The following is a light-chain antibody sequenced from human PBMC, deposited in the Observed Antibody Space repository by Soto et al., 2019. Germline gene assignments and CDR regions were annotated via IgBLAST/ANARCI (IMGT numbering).Light chain of an antibody. V-gene: IGLV2-18*02. CDR3: SSFASGATLV. Sequence: QSVLTQPPSVSGSPGQSVTISCTGTSSDIGYHNRVSWYQQPPGTAPKLMIYEVSTRYSGVPDRFSGSKSGNTASLTISGLQAEDEADYYCSSFASGATLVFGGGTKLTVL. J-gene: IGLJ3*02. CDR1: SSDIGYHNR. CDR2: EVS.